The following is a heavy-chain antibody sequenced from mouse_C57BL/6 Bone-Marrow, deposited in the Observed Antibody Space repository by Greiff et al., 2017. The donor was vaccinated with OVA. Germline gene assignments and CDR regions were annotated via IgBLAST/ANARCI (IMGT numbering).Heavy chain of an antibody. CDR3: AREDRDY. V-gene: IGHV1-26*01. D-gene: IGHD2-14*01. CDR1: GYTFTDYY. CDR2: INPNNGGT. Sequence: EVQLQQSGPELVKPGASVKISCKASGYTFTDYYMNWVKQSHGKSLEWIGDINPNNGGTSYNQKFKGKATLTVDKSSSTAYMELRSLTSEDSAVYYCAREDRDYWGQGTTLTVSS. J-gene: IGHJ2*01.